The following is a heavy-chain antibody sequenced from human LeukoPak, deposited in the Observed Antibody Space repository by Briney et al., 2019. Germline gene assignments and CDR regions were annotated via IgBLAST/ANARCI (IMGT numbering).Heavy chain of an antibody. CDR1: GGSISSSSYY. J-gene: IGHJ4*02. CDR2: IYYSGST. CDR3: ARLRTTNFDY. D-gene: IGHD4-17*01. V-gene: IGHV4-39*01. Sequence: SETLSLTXTVSGGSISSSSYYWGWIRQPPGKGLEWIGSIYYSGSTYYNPSLKSRVTISVDTSKNQFSLKLSSVTAADTAVYYCARLRTTNFDYWGQGTLVTVSS.